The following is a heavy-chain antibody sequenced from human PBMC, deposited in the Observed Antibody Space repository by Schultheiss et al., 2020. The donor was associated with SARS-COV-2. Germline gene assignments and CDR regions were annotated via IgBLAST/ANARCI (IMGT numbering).Heavy chain of an antibody. J-gene: IGHJ3*02. CDR3: ARATVKWDAFDI. CDR2: ISWNSGSI. Sequence: SLKISCAASGFTFDDYAMHWVRQAPGKGLEWVSGISWNSGSIGYADSVKGRFTISRDNAKNTLYLQMNSLRAEDTAVYYCARATVKWDAFDIWGQGTMVTVSS. V-gene: IGHV3-9*01. CDR1: GFTFDDYA. D-gene: IGHD4-11*01.